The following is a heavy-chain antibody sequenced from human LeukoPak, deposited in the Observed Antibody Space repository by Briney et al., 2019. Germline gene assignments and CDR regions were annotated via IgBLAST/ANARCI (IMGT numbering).Heavy chain of an antibody. CDR2: MNPNSGNT. D-gene: IGHD6-13*01. CDR3: ARESSSWYNIDY. V-gene: IGHV1-8*01. J-gene: IGHJ4*02. Sequence: ASVKVSCKASGYTFTSYDINWVRQATGQGLEWMGWMNPNSGNTGYAQKFQGRVTMTRNTSISTAYMELSSLRSEDTAAYYCARESSSWYNIDYWGQGTLVTVSS. CDR1: GYTFTSYD.